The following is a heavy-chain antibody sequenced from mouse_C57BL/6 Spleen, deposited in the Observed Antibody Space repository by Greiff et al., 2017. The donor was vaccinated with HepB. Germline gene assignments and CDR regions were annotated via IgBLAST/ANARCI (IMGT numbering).Heavy chain of an antibody. CDR1: GFTFSSYG. CDR3: ARELRLRQFAY. Sequence: DVKLVESGGDLVKPGGSLKLSCAASGFTFSSYGMSWVRQTPDKRLEWVATISSGGSYTYYPDSVKGRFTISRDNAKNTLYLQMSSLKSEDTAMYYCARELRLRQFAYWGQGTLVTVSA. J-gene: IGHJ3*01. D-gene: IGHD2-4*01. V-gene: IGHV5-6*02. CDR2: ISSGGSYT.